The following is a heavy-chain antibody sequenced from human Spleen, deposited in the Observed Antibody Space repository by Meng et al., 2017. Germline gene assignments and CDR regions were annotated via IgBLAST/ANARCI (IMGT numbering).Heavy chain of an antibody. Sequence: GESLKISCAASGFTFSSYAMTWVRQAPGKGLEWVSGISGGGANTYYADSVKGRFTISRDNSKNTLSLQMTSLRAEDTAVYYCARDYKNYYYGMDVWGRGTTVTVSS. D-gene: IGHD5-24*01. CDR2: ISGGGANT. J-gene: IGHJ6*02. CDR1: GFTFSSYA. V-gene: IGHV3-23*01. CDR3: ARDYKNYYYGMDV.